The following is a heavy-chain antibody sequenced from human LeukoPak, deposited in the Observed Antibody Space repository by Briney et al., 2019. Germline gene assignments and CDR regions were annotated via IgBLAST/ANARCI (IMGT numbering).Heavy chain of an antibody. Sequence: GESLKISCKGSGYSFTSYWIGWVRQMPGKGLGWMGIIYPGDSDTRYSPSFQGQVTISADKSISTAYLQWSSLKASDTAMYYCARAADYYGSGSYLPDYWGQGTLVTVSS. D-gene: IGHD3-10*01. V-gene: IGHV5-51*01. J-gene: IGHJ4*02. CDR3: ARAADYYGSGSYLPDY. CDR2: IYPGDSDT. CDR1: GYSFTSYW.